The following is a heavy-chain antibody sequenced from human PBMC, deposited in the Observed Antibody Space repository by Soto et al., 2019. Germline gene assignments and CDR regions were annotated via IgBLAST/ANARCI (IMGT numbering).Heavy chain of an antibody. V-gene: IGHV5-51*01. CDR2: IYSCDSDT. Sequence: GESLKMSCKGSRYSFTSYWIGWVRQMPGKGLVSMGIIYSCDSDTRYSPSFQGKVTISADKSISTAYLQWSSLKASDTAMYYCARHVPANAYYYGMDVWGQGTTVTVSS. D-gene: IGHD2-2*01. J-gene: IGHJ6*02. CDR1: RYSFTSYW. CDR3: ARHVPANAYYYGMDV.